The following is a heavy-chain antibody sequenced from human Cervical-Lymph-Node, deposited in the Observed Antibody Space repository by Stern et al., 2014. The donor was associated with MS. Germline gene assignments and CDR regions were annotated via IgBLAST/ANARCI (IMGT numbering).Heavy chain of an antibody. Sequence: QVQLVQSGAEVKKPGSSVKVSCKAYGGTFSSYAISWVRQAPGQGPAWMGGLIPIFGTANYAQKFQGRVTITADESTSTAYMELSSLRSEDTAVYYCASIPCIAAAGTRILDYWGQGTLVTVSS. CDR1: GGTFSSYA. CDR3: ASIPCIAAAGTRILDY. D-gene: IGHD6-13*01. J-gene: IGHJ4*02. CDR2: LIPIFGTA. V-gene: IGHV1-69*01.